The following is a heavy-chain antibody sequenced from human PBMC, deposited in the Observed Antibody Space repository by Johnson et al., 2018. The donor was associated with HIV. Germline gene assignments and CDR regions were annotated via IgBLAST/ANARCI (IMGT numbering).Heavy chain of an antibody. CDR1: GFTFDDYA. J-gene: IGHJ3*02. CDR2: ISWNSGSI. V-gene: IGHV3-9*01. Sequence: VQLVESGGGLVQPGRSLRLSCAASGFTFDDYAMHWVRQAPGKGLEWVSGISWNSGSIGYADSVKGRFTISRDNAKNSLYLQMNSLRAEDTALYYCAKDEYRKLTTVAGIWGQGTMVTVSS. CDR3: AKDEYRKLTTVAGI. D-gene: IGHD4-17*01.